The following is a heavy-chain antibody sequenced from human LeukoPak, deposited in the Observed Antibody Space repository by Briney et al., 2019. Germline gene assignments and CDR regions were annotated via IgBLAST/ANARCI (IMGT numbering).Heavy chain of an antibody. CDR2: ISSSGSTI. J-gene: IGHJ4*02. D-gene: IGHD3-22*01. CDR1: GFTFSSYV. V-gene: IGHV3-23*01. Sequence: GGSLRLSCAASGFTFSSYVMHWVRQAPGKGLEWVSYISSSGSTIYFADSVKGRFTISRDNSKNTLYLQMNSLRAEDTAVYYCAKARRYYYDSSGYQVFDYWGQGTLVTVSS. CDR3: AKARRYYYDSSGYQVFDY.